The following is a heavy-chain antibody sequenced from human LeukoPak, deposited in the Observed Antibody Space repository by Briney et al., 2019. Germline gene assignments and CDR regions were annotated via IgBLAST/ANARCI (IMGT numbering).Heavy chain of an antibody. CDR3: ARDTGYYSEQQLVLDY. CDR1: GGSISSYY. Sequence: SETLSLTCTVSGGSISSYYWSWIRQPPGKGLEWIGYIYYSGSTNYNPSLKSRVTMSVDTSKNQFSLKLSSVTAADTAVYYCARDTGYYSEQQLVLDYWGQGTLVTVSS. J-gene: IGHJ4*02. V-gene: IGHV4-59*12. D-gene: IGHD6-13*01. CDR2: IYYSGST.